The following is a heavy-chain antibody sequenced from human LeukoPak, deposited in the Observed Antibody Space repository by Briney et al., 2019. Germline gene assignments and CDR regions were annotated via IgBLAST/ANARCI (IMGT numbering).Heavy chain of an antibody. CDR2: INHSGST. D-gene: IGHD3-16*02. Sequence: SETLSLTCAVYGGSFSGYYWSWIRQPPGKGLEWIGEINHSGSTNYNPSLKSRVTISVGTSKNQFSLKLSPVTAADTAVYYCARGGYDYVWGSYRYTRFDYWGQGTLVTVSS. V-gene: IGHV4-34*01. CDR3: ARGGYDYVWGSYRYTRFDY. CDR1: GGSFSGYY. J-gene: IGHJ4*02.